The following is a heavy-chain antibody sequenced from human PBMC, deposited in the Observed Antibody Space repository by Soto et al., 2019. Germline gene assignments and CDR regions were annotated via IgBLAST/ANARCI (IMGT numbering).Heavy chain of an antibody. CDR1: GGSISSGGYS. J-gene: IGHJ4*02. CDR3: TTGVMTTVIEMDY. V-gene: IGHV4-30-2*01. Sequence: SETLSLTCAVSGGSISSGGYSWTWIRQPPGKGLEWVGHTYHTGTAYYSPSLKSRVTISVDTSKNQFSLKLTSATAADTAVYYCTTGVMTTVIEMDYWGQGTLVTVS. D-gene: IGHD4-17*01. CDR2: TYHTGTA.